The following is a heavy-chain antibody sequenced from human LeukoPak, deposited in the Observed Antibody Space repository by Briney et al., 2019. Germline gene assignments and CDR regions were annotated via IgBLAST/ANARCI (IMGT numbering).Heavy chain of an antibody. J-gene: IGHJ4*02. CDR2: ISGSGGST. CDR3: AKEIPRGYSYGEFDY. V-gene: IGHV3-23*01. Sequence: GGSLRLSCAASGFTFSSYAMSWVRQAPGKGLKWVSAISGSGGSTYYADSVKGRFTISRDNSKNTLYLQMNSLRAEDTAEYYCAKEIPRGYSYGEFDYWGQGTLVTVSS. CDR1: GFTFSSYA. D-gene: IGHD5-18*01.